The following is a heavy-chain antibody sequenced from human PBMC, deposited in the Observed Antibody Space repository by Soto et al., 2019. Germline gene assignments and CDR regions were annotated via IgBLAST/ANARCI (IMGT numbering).Heavy chain of an antibody. Sequence: SVKVSCKASRVAFSKFIVTWVRQARGLGLEWVGGIIPIFGTANYAQKFQGRVTITADESTSTSYMEVNNLRSEDTAVYYRAKVRYSSPMGYYYGMDVWGQGTTVTVSS. CDR2: IIPIFGTA. J-gene: IGHJ6*02. V-gene: IGHV1-69*13. D-gene: IGHD6-19*01. CDR3: AKVRYSSPMGYYYGMDV. CDR1: RVAFSKFI.